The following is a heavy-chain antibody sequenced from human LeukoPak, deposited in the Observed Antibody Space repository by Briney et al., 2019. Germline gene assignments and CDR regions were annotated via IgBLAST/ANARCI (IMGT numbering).Heavy chain of an antibody. CDR2: VSHLESHNK. V-gene: IGHV3-30-3*01. D-gene: IGHD6-19*01. CDR1: GLTFSTRV. CDR3: AKEAVAGHFDY. Sequence: GGSLRLSCTASGLTFSTRVMHWVRQAPGEGLEWVALVSHLESHNKQYADSMKGRFTISRDNSKNTLYLQMNSLRVEDTAVYYCAKEAVAGHFDYWGQGNLVTVSS. J-gene: IGHJ4*02.